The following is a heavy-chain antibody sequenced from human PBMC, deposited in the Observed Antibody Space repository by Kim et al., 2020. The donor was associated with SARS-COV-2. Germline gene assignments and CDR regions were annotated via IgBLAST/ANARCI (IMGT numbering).Heavy chain of an antibody. Sequence: DTKYSQKFEGRVTITRDTSATTAYMELSSLRSEDTAVYYCARVVDVFDYWGQGTLVTVSS. D-gene: IGHD5-12*01. CDR3: ARVVDVFDY. J-gene: IGHJ4*02. V-gene: IGHV1-3*01. CDR2: DT.